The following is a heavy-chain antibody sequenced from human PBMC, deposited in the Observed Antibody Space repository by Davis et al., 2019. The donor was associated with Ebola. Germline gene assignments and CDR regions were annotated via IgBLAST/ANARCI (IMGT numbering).Heavy chain of an antibody. V-gene: IGHV1-69*02. Sequence: SVKVSCKASGGTFSSYTISWVRQAPGPGLEWMGRIIPILGIANYAQKFQGRVTITRDTSASTAYMELNSLRSEDTAVYYCARPERGSIQRRGDDAFDIWGQGTMVTVSS. J-gene: IGHJ3*02. D-gene: IGHD5-18*01. CDR3: ARPERGSIQRRGDDAFDI. CDR1: GGTFSSYT. CDR2: IIPILGIA.